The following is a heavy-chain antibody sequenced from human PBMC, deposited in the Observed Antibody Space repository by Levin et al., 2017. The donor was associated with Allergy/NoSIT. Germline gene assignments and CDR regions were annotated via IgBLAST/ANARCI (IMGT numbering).Heavy chain of an antibody. D-gene: IGHD3-22*01. CDR3: ARARIVVADYWFDT. V-gene: IGHV4-61*02. Sequence: SQTLSLTCAVSGASVDTGTFYWSWIRQPAGKGLEWIGRIYTSGSTYYNSSLESRVIISLDTSKNQVSLNLASVTAADTAIYFCARARIVVADYWFDTWGQGTLVTVSS. J-gene: IGHJ5*02. CDR1: GASVDTGTFY. CDR2: IYTSGST.